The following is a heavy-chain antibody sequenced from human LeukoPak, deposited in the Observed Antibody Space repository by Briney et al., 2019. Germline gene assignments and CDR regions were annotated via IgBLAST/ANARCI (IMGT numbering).Heavy chain of an antibody. J-gene: IGHJ4*02. V-gene: IGHV4-34*01. CDR2: INHSGIT. D-gene: IGHD2-15*01. CDR1: GGSFSGYY. CDR3: ARGANYGY. Sequence: SETLSLTCAVYGGSFSGYYWSWIRQPPGKGLEWIGEINHSGITNYNPSLKSRVTISVDTSKNQFSLKLSSVTAADTAVYYCARGANYGYWGQGTLVTVSS.